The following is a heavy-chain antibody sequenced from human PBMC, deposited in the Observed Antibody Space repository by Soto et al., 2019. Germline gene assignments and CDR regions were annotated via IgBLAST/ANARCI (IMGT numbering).Heavy chain of an antibody. D-gene: IGHD1-26*01. Sequence: QVQLQESGPGLVKPSETLSLTCTVSGGSVSSGSYYWSWIRQPPGKGLEWIGYIYYSWSTNYNPPLNSRVTISLDTSKNQCSLKLSAVSAADTAVYYCVRSLGGSYFANWFDPWGQGTLVIVSS. CDR1: GGSVSSGSYY. CDR2: IYYSWST. J-gene: IGHJ5*02. CDR3: VRSLGGSYFANWFDP. V-gene: IGHV4-61*01.